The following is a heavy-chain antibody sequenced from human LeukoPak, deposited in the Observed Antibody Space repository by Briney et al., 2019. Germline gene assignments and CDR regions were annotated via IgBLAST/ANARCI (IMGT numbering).Heavy chain of an antibody. CDR1: GGSISSGGYY. V-gene: IGHV4-30-2*01. CDR3: ARGLPIAAADGGFDP. D-gene: IGHD6-13*01. J-gene: IGHJ5*02. Sequence: PSETLSLTCTVSGGSISSGGYYWSWIRQPPGKGLEWIGYIYHSGSTYYNPSLKSRVTISVDRSKNQFSLKLSSVTAADTAVYYCARGLPIAAADGGFDPWGQGTLVTVSS. CDR2: IYHSGST.